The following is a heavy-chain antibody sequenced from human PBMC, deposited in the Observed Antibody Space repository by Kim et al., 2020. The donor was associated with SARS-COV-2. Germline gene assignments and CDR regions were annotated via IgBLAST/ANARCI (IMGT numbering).Heavy chain of an antibody. Sequence: GGSLRLSCAASGFTFSSYGMHWVRQAPGKGLEWVAVISYDGSNKYYADSVKGRFTISRDNSKNTLYLQMNSLRAEDTAVYYCAKERDRPKLYYFDYWGQGTLVTVSS. CDR2: ISYDGSNK. V-gene: IGHV3-30*18. CDR1: GFTFSSYG. D-gene: IGHD3-22*01. CDR3: AKERDRPKLYYFDY. J-gene: IGHJ4*02.